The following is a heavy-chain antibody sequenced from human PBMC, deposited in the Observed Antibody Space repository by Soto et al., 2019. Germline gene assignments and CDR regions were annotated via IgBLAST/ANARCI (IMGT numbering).Heavy chain of an antibody. V-gene: IGHV1-8*01. J-gene: IGHJ4*02. CDR3: ARGRASGSYYLLDY. D-gene: IGHD3-10*01. Sequence: ASVKVSYKASGNTFTSYDINWVRQATGHGLEWMGWINPNSGNIGYAQKFQGRVTMTRDTAIRTAYMEVSRLRSDDTAVYYCARGRASGSYYLLDYWGQGTLVTVSS. CDR2: INPNSGNI. CDR1: GNTFTSYD.